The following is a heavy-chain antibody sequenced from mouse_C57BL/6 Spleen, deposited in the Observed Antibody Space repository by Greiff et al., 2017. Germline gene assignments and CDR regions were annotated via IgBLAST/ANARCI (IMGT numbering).Heavy chain of an antibody. V-gene: IGHV8-12*01. CDR2: IYWDDDK. CDR3: ARRADSASYGAMDY. J-gene: IGHJ4*01. Sequence: QVTLKVSGPGILQSSQTLSLTCSFSGFSLSTSGMGVSWIRQPSGKGLEWLAHIYWDDDKRDNPSLKSRLTISKDTSRNQVFLKITSVVTASTATYDGARRADSASYGAMDYWGQGTSVTVSS. CDR1: GFSLSTSGMG. D-gene: IGHD3-2*02.